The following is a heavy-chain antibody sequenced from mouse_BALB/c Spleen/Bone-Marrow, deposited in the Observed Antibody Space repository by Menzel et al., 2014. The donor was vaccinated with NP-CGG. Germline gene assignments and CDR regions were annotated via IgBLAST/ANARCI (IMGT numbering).Heavy chain of an antibody. CDR2: IHPNSGNT. Sequence: QVQLKHSGSVLVRPGASVKLSCKASGYTFTNSWIHWAKQRPGQGLEWIGEIHPNSGNTNFNEKFKVKATLTVDTSSSTAYVGLSSLTAEDSAVYYCARHHRYAYYFDYWGQGTTLTVSS. CDR3: ARHHRYAYYFDY. V-gene: IGHV1S130*01. CDR1: GYTFTNSW. D-gene: IGHD2-14*01. J-gene: IGHJ2*01.